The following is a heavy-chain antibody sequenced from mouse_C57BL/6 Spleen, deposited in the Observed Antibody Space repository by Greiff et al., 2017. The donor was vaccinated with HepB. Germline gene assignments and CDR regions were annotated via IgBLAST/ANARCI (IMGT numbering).Heavy chain of an antibody. D-gene: IGHD2-4*01. CDR3: TTRGGLRRAWFAY. Sequence: EVQVVESGAELVRPGASVKLSCTASGFNIKDYYMHWVKQRPEQGLEWIGRIDPEDGDTEYAPKFQGKATMTADTSSNTAYLQLSSLTSEDTAVYYCTTRGGLRRAWFAYWGQGTLVTVSA. CDR2: IDPEDGDT. J-gene: IGHJ3*01. V-gene: IGHV14-1*01. CDR1: GFNIKDYY.